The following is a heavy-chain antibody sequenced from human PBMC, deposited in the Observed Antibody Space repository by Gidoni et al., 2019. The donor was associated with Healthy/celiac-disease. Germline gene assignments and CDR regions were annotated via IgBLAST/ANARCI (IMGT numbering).Heavy chain of an antibody. J-gene: IGHJ4*02. CDR1: GSAFISYW. CDR3: ARLGDFWSGYYVDY. D-gene: IGHD3-3*01. Sequence: EVQLVESGGGLVQPGGSLRLPWAAPGSAFISYWMRWVRQAPGQGLGWVANIKQDGSEKYYVDAVKGRFTISRDNAKNSLYLQMNSLRAEDTAVYYCARLGDFWSGYYVDYWGQGTLVTVSS. V-gene: IGHV3-7*01. CDR2: IKQDGSEK.